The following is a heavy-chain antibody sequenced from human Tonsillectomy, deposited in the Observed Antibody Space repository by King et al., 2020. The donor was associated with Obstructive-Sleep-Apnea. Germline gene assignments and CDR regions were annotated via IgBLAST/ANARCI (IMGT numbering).Heavy chain of an antibody. V-gene: IGHV5-51*01. Sequence: QLVQSGAEVKKPGESLKISCKTSGYTFTKYWIGWVRQVPGKGLEWMGMIYPGDSDTRYGPSLQGQVTISADKSISTTFVQWSSLKASDTAMYYCATSIVTTVGGVFDIWGQGTMVTVSS. J-gene: IGHJ3*02. CDR3: ATSIVTTVGGVFDI. D-gene: IGHD5-12*01. CDR2: IYPGDSDT. CDR1: GYTFTKYW.